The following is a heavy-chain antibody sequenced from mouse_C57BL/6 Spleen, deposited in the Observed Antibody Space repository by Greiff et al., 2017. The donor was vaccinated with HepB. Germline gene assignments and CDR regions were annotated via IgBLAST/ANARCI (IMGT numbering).Heavy chain of an antibody. CDR1: GYTFTGYW. V-gene: IGHV1-9*01. CDR2: ILPGSGST. Sequence: VQLQQSGAELMKPGASVKLSCTATGYTFTGYWIEWVNQTPGHGLEWIGEILPGSGSTNYNEKFKGKATFTADTSSNTVYLQLSSLTTGDSAIYYCARDSSPPDYWGQGTSVTVSS. CDR3: ARDSSPPDY. J-gene: IGHJ4*01. D-gene: IGHD3-2*02.